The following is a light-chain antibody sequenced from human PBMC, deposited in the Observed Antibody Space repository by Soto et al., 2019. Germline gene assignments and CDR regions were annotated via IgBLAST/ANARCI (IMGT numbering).Light chain of an antibody. CDR1: KLGDKY. CDR3: QAWDSSS. CDR2: QDS. Sequence: SYELTQPPSVSVSPGQTASITCSGDKLGDKYACWYQQKPGQSPVLVIYQDSKRPSGIPERFSGSNSGNTATLTISGTQAMDEADYSCQAWDSSSFGGGTKLTVL. J-gene: IGLJ2*01. V-gene: IGLV3-1*01.